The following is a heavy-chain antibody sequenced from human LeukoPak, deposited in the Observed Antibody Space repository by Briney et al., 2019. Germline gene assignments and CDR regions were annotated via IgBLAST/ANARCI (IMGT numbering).Heavy chain of an antibody. CDR2: IYYSGST. CDR1: GGSISSGGYY. V-gene: IGHV4-31*03. D-gene: IGHD6-13*01. Sequence: SQTLSLTCTVSGGSISSGGYYWRWIRQHPGKGLEWIVYIYYSGSTYYNPSLKSRVTISVDTSKNQFSLRLSSVTAADTAVYYCARARIAAAGTCDYFDYWGQGTLVTVSS. J-gene: IGHJ4*02. CDR3: ARARIAAAGTCDYFDY.